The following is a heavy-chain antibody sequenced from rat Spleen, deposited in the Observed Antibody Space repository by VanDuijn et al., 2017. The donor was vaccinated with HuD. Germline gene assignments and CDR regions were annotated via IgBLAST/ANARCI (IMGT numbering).Heavy chain of an antibody. CDR2: INITSGT. CDR3: ARYGSYFDY. D-gene: IGHD4-1*01. J-gene: IGHJ2*01. CDR1: GYSITSGYG. Sequence: EVQLLESGPGLVKPSQSLSLTCSVTGYSITSGYGWNWIRKFPGNKLEWMGYINITSGTGYNPPLKSRISFTRDTSKNQFFLQLTSITTEDTATYYCARYGSYFDYWGQGVMVTVSS. V-gene: IGHV3-3*01.